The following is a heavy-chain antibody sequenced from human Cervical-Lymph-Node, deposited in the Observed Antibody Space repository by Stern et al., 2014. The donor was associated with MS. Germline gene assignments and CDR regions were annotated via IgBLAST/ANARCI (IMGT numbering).Heavy chain of an antibody. V-gene: IGHV4-59*01. CDR1: NGSISRDY. J-gene: IGHJ5*02. D-gene: IGHD6-13*01. CDR3: AREYSSRPGWFDP. CDR2: IYNNAIT. Sequence: QLQLQESGPGLVKPSETLSLTCTVSNGSISRDYWSWIRQPSGKGLEWIGYIYNNAITNYNPSLKSRVSMSLDTSKKQFSLKLSSVTAADTAVYYCAREYSSRPGWFDPWGQGTVVTVSS.